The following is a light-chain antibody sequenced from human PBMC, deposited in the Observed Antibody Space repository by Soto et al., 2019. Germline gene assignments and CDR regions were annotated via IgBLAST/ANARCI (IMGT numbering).Light chain of an antibody. V-gene: IGLV2-23*01. Sequence: QSVLTQPASVSGSPGQSITLSCTGTSSDLGSYNLVSWYQQHPGKAPKLMIYEGSKRPSGVSYRFSGSKSGNTASLTISGLQTEDEADYYCCLYAGSSTFVFGTGLKVAVL. CDR1: SSDLGSYNL. J-gene: IGLJ1*01. CDR2: EGS. CDR3: CLYAGSSTFV.